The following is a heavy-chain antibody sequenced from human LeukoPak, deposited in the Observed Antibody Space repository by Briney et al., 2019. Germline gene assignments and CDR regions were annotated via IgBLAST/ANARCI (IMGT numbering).Heavy chain of an antibody. CDR2: ITLSGSGRT. CDR3: ARGHEYSSASDYFDY. D-gene: IGHD6-6*01. J-gene: IGHJ4*02. V-gene: IGHV4-34*01. CDR1: GGSFSDYY. Sequence: SGTLSLTCAVSGGSFSDYYWSWIRQPPGKGLEWIGEITLSGSGRTTDNPSLKSRVTISVDASKNQFSLKLSSVTAADTAVYYCARGHEYSSASDYFDYWGQGTLVTVSS.